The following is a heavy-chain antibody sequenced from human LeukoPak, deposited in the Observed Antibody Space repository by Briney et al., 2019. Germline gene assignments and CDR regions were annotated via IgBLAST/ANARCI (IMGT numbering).Heavy chain of an antibody. CDR2: INPKSGAT. CDR3: AREYTP. V-gene: IGHV1-2*06. J-gene: IGHJ5*02. CDR1: GYTFTGYY. D-gene: IGHD1-14*01. Sequence: ASVKVSCKASGYTFTGYYMHWVRQAPGQGLEWLGRINPKSGATTYAQKFQGRVTMTRDTSITTAYMELSRLRSDDTAMYYCAREYTPWGQGTLVTVSS.